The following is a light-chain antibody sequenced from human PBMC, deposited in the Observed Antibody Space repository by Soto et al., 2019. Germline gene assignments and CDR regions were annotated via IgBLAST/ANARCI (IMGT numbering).Light chain of an antibody. V-gene: IGLV2-8*01. Sequence: QSALTQPPSASGAPGQSVTISCAGTINDVGGYNYVSWYQQHPGTVPQLMIYQVNKRPSVVPDGFSASNSDTTASLTISGHQGEDEGDYYCMSYAGGNRLVFGSGTKLTVL. J-gene: IGLJ2*01. CDR3: MSYAGGNRLV. CDR1: INDVGGYNY. CDR2: QVN.